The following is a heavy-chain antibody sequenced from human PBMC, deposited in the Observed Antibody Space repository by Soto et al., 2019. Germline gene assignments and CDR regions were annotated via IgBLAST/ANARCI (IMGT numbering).Heavy chain of an antibody. J-gene: IGHJ6*02. CDR1: GFTFSSYA. CDR3: AKDLTHYYYYGMDV. V-gene: IGHV3-23*01. CDR2: ISGSGGST. Sequence: HPGGSLRLSCAASGFTFSSYAMSWVRQAPGKGLEWVSAISGSGGSTYYADSVKGRFTISRDNSKNTLYLQMNSLRAEDTAVYYCAKDLTHYYYYGMDVWGQGTTVTVSS.